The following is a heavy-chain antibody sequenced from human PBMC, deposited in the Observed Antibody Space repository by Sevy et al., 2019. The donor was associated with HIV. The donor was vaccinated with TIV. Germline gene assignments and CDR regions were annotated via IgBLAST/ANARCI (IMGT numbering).Heavy chain of an antibody. D-gene: IGHD6-25*01. Sequence: GGSLRLSCAASGFSFSNYWMHWVRQGPGKGLVWVSRIYSDGGGTNYADFVKGRFTISRDNAKNTLYLQMNRLGAEDTAVYYCVRDGPRDERAFDIWGHGTMVTVSS. CDR2: IYSDGGGT. V-gene: IGHV3-74*01. CDR3: VRDGPRDERAFDI. CDR1: GFSFSNYW. J-gene: IGHJ3*02.